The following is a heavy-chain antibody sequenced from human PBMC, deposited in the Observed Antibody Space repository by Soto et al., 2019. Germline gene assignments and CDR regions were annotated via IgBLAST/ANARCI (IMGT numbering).Heavy chain of an antibody. CDR2: ITPTGDS. V-gene: IGHV3-13*01. J-gene: IGHJ2*01. CDR3: AREYILTGYWYFDL. D-gene: IGHD3-9*01. CDR1: GFSFIDYD. Sequence: EVQLVESGGGLVQPGGSLRLSCAASGFSFIDYDIHWVRQPTGKRLEWVAAITPTGDSFYAVSVKGRFTFSRENAQNSLSLQINSLRAEDTAVYYCAREYILTGYWYFDLWGRGTLVTVSS.